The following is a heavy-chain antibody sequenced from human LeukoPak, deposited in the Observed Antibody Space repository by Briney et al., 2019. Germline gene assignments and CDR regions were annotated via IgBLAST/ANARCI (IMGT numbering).Heavy chain of an antibody. CDR2: INHSGST. J-gene: IGHJ4*02. CDR3: ARGGVTLTY. V-gene: IGHV4-34*01. D-gene: IGHD2-21*02. CDR1: GGSFSGYY. Sequence: SETLSLTCAVSGGSFSGYYWSWIRQPPGKGLEWIGEINHSGSTNYNPSIKSRVTMSVDTSKNQFSLKLSSVSAADTAVYYCARGGVTLTYWGQGTLVTVSS.